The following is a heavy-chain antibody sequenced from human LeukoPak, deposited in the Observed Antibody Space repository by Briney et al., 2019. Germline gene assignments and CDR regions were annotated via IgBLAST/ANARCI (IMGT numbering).Heavy chain of an antibody. CDR2: INHSGST. D-gene: IGHD1-14*01. CDR1: GGSFSGYY. CDR3: ARPGIIAFDI. J-gene: IGHJ3*02. Sequence: SSETLSLTCAVYGGSFSGYYWSWIRQPPGKGLEWIGEINHSGSTNYNPSLKSRVTISVDTSKNQFSLKLSSVTAADTAVYYCARPGIIAFDIWGQGTMVTVSS. V-gene: IGHV4-34*01.